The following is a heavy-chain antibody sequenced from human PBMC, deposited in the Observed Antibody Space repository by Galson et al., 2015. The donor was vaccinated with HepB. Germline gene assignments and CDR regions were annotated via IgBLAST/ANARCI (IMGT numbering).Heavy chain of an antibody. J-gene: IGHJ4*02. CDR3: ARSHYDILTGYYNGPDY. CDR1: GYTFTGYY. D-gene: IGHD3-9*01. V-gene: IGHV1-2*02. CDR2: INPNSGGT. Sequence: SVKVSCKASGYTFTGYYMHWVRQAPGQGLEWMGWINPNSGGTNYAQKFQGRVTMTRDTSISTAYMELSRLRSDDTAVYYCARSHYDILTGYYNGPDYWGQGTLVTVSS.